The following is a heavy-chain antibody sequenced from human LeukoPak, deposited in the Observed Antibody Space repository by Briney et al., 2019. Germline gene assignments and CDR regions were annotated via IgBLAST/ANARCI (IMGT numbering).Heavy chain of an antibody. D-gene: IGHD6-19*01. J-gene: IGHJ4*02. CDR1: GGSISGYY. Sequence: SETLSPTCSVSGGSISGYYWSWIRQPPGKGLEWIGYIYYSGSTKYKPSLKSRVTISVDTSKNQFSLKLSPVTAADTAVYYCARRSGWYKYFDYWGQGTLVTVSS. CDR3: ARRSGWYKYFDY. CDR2: IYYSGST. V-gene: IGHV4-59*12.